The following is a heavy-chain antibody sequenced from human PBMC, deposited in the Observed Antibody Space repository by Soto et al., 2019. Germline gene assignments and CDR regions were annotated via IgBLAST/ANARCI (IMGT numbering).Heavy chain of an antibody. CDR3: AKEYCSGGSCYLTVDY. Sequence: GSLRLSCAASGFTFSSYAMSWVRQAPGKGLEWVSAISGSGGSTYYADSVKGRFTISRDNSKNTLYLQMNSLRAEDTAVYYCAKEYCSGGSCYLTVDYWGQGTLVTVSS. J-gene: IGHJ4*02. D-gene: IGHD2-15*01. CDR2: ISGSGGST. V-gene: IGHV3-23*01. CDR1: GFTFSSYA.